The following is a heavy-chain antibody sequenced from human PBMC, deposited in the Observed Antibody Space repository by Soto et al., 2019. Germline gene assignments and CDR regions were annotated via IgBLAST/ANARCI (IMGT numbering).Heavy chain of an antibody. CDR1: GDSVSSNSAA. V-gene: IGHV6-1*01. CDR3: ATRGITLGAEYFHH. D-gene: IGHD3-10*01. J-gene: IGHJ1*01. Sequence: PSQTLSLTCVISGDSVSSNSAAWNWIRQSPSRGLEWLGRTYYRSKWYNDYAVSVKSRITINPDTSKNQFSLHLNSVTPEDTAVYYCATRGITLGAEYFHHWGQGXLVTVYS. CDR2: TYYRSKWYN.